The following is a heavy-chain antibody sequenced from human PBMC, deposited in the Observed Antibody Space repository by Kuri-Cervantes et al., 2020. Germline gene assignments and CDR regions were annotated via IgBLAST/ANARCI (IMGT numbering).Heavy chain of an antibody. V-gene: IGHV4-39*01. Sequence: SETLSLTCTVSGGSISSYYWGWIRQPPGKGLEWIGSIYYSGSTYYNPSLKSRVTISVDTSKNQFSLKLSSVTAADTAVYYCARQHPYYYDSSGYYRGDWFDPWGQGTLVTVSS. CDR2: IYYSGST. CDR3: ARQHPYYYDSSGYYRGDWFDP. J-gene: IGHJ5*02. D-gene: IGHD3-22*01. CDR1: GGSISSYY.